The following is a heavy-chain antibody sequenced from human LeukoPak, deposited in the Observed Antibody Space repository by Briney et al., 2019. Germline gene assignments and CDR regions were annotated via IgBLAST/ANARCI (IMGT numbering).Heavy chain of an antibody. CDR3: AKFTVAGIYYYYGMDV. CDR2: ISGSGGST. D-gene: IGHD6-19*01. Sequence: GGSLRLSCAASGFTFSSYAKSWVRQAPGKGLEWVSAISGSGGSTYYVDSVKGRFTISRDNSKNTLYLQMNSLRAEDTAVYYCAKFTVAGIYYYYGMDVWGQGTTVTVSS. CDR1: GFTFSSYA. J-gene: IGHJ6*02. V-gene: IGHV3-23*01.